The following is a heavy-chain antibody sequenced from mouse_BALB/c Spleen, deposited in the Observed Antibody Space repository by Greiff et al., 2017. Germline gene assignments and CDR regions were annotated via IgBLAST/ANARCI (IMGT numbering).Heavy chain of an antibody. CDR1: GYTFTDYN. CDR2: INPNNGGT. Sequence: EVQLQQSGPELVKPGASVKIPCKASGYTFTDYNMDWVKQSHGKSLEWIGDINPNNGGTIYNQKFKGKATLTVDKSSSTAYMELRSLTSEDTAVYYCARPYYDSLAMDYWGQGTSVTVSS. J-gene: IGHJ4*01. V-gene: IGHV1-18*01. D-gene: IGHD2-4*01. CDR3: ARPYYDSLAMDY.